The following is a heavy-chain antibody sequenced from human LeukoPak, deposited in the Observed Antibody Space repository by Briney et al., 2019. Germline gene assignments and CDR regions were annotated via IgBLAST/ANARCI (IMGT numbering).Heavy chain of an antibody. V-gene: IGHV1-8*01. CDR2: MNPNSGNT. Sequence: ASVKVSCKASGYTFTSYDINWVRQATGQGLEWMGWMNPNSGNTGYAQKFQGGVTMTTNTSISTAYMELSSLRSEDTAVYYCARRVLWFGEYRTFDYWGQGTLVTVSS. J-gene: IGHJ4*02. D-gene: IGHD3-10*01. CDR3: ARRVLWFGEYRTFDY. CDR1: GYTFTSYD.